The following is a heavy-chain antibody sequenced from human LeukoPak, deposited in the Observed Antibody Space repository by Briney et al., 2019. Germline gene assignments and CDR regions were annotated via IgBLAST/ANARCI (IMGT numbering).Heavy chain of an antibody. CDR1: GFTFSSYA. J-gene: IGHJ3*02. D-gene: IGHD6-19*01. CDR3: ASSHIAVAVSDAFDI. V-gene: IGHV3-7*01. Sequence: GGSLRLSCAASGFTFSSYAMSWVRQAPGKGLEWVANIKQDGSEKYYVDSVKGRFTISRDNAKNSLYLQMNSLRAEDTAVYYCASSHIAVAVSDAFDIWGQGTMVTVSS. CDR2: IKQDGSEK.